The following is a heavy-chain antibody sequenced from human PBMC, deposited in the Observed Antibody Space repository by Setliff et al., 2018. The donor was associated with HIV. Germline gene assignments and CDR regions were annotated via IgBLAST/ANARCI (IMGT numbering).Heavy chain of an antibody. D-gene: IGHD3-22*01. CDR2: ISVNKGHT. V-gene: IGHV1-18*04. Sequence: GASVKVSCKASGYPFNTYDITWVRQAPGQGLEWMGWISVNKGHTNYAQKFQDRVTMTTDTSTSTAYMELTGLRSDDTAVYYCARDDSSGYYPSWAFDIWGQGTMVTVSS. CDR3: ARDDSSGYYPSWAFDI. J-gene: IGHJ3*02. CDR1: GYPFNTYD.